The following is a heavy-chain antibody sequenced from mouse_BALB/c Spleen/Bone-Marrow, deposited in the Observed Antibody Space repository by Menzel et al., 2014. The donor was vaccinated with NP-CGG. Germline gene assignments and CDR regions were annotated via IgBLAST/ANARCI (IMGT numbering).Heavy chain of an antibody. CDR2: ISTYSGNT. D-gene: IGHD1-1*01. CDR1: GYKFTDYA. CDR3: ARNFYGSAYFDF. Sequence: QVQLQQSGPELVRPGVSVKISCKGSGYKFTDYAMHWVKQSHAKSLEWIGLISTYSGNTHYNQKFKGKATMTVDKSSSTAYMELARFTSEDSAIYYCARNFYGSAYFDFWGQGSTLTVSS. J-gene: IGHJ2*01. V-gene: IGHV1-67*01.